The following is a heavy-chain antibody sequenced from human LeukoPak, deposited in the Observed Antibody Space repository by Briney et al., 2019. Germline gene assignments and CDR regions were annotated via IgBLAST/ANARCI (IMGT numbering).Heavy chain of an antibody. CDR3: ARVIITMVRGVIRWFDP. Sequence: GGSLRLSCAASGFTFSSYEMNWVRQAPGKGLEWVSYISSCGSTIYYAYSVKGRFPISRDNAKNSLYLQMNSLRAEDTAVYYCARVIITMVRGVIRWFDPWGQGTLVTVSS. CDR1: GFTFSSYE. V-gene: IGHV3-48*03. D-gene: IGHD3-10*01. J-gene: IGHJ5*02. CDR2: ISSCGSTI.